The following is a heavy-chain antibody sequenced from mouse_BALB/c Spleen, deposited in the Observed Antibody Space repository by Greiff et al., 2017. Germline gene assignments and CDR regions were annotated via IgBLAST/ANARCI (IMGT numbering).Heavy chain of an antibody. J-gene: IGHJ4*01. V-gene: IGHV5-6-2*01. CDR2: INSNGGST. CDR3: ARRIYYDTGNAMDY. CDR1: GFTFSSYY. D-gene: IGHD2-4*01. Sequence: EVQGVESGGGLVKLGGSLKLSCAASGFTFSSYYMSWVRQTPEKRLELVAAINSNGGSTYYPDTVKGRFTISRDNAKNTLYLQMSSLKSEDTALYYCARRIYYDTGNAMDYWGQGTSVTVSS.